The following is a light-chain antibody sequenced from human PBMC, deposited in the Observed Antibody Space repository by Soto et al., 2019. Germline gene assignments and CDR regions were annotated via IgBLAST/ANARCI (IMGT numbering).Light chain of an antibody. CDR2: AAS. J-gene: IGKJ1*01. CDR3: QQYGSSGT. V-gene: IGKV3-20*01. Sequence: EIVLTQSPGTLSLSPGERATLSCRASQSLYANSLAWYQQKPGQAPRLLISAASSGASGIPDRFSGSGSGTDFTLTISRLEPEDFAVYYCQQYGSSGTFGQGTKVEIK. CDR1: QSLYANS.